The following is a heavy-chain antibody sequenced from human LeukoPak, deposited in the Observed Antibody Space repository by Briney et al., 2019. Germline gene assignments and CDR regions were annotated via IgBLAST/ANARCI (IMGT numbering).Heavy chain of an antibody. CDR2: FYYSGST. CDR1: GGSISSSSYS. V-gene: IGHV4-39*01. J-gene: IGHJ2*01. Sequence: KPSETLSLTCTVSGGSISSSSYSWGWIRQPPGKGLEWIGSFYYSGSTYYNPSLNSRVTISVDTSKNQFSLKVSSVTAADTAVYYCARTGEFVGYFDLWGRGTLVTVSS. CDR3: ARTGEFVGYFDL. D-gene: IGHD3-10*01.